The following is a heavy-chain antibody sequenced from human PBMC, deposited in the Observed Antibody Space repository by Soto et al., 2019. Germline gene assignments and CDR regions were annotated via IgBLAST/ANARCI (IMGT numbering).Heavy chain of an antibody. CDR3: ARPRRDYYYYYGMDV. V-gene: IGHV3-30*03. J-gene: IGHJ6*02. CDR1: GFTFSGYG. CDR2: ISNDALNK. Sequence: QVHLVESGGGVVQPGRSLRLSCAASGFTFSGYGMHWVRQAPGKGLEWVAVISNDALNKYYADSVKGRFVISRDDSRNTLYLQMNSLRAEDTAVYYCARPRRDYYYYYGMDVWGQGTTVTVSS.